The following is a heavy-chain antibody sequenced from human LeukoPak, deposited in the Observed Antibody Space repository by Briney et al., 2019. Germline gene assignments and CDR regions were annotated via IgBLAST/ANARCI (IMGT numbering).Heavy chain of an antibody. CDR3: ARGSSRRDCSGGSCYSSPSNWFDP. J-gene: IGHJ5*02. Sequence: SETLSLTCAVYGGSFSGYYWSWIRQPPGKGLEWIGEINHSGSTNYNPSLKSRVTISVDTSKNQFSLTLSSVTAADTAVYYCARGSSRRDCSGGSCYSSPSNWFDPWGQGTLVTVSS. D-gene: IGHD2-15*01. V-gene: IGHV4-34*01. CDR2: INHSGST. CDR1: GGSFSGYY.